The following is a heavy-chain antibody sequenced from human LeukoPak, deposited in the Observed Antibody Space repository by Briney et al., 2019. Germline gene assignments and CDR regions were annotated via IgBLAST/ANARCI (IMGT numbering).Heavy chain of an antibody. CDR3: AKDMRYSGKRDAFDI. CDR1: GFTFSSHA. V-gene: IGHV3-21*04. D-gene: IGHD1-26*01. J-gene: IGHJ3*02. CDR2: ISSSSSYI. Sequence: GGSLRLSCAASGFTFSSHAMSWVRQAPGRGLEWVSSISSSSSYIYYADSVKGRFTISRDNAKNSLYLQMNSLRAEDTALYYCAKDMRYSGKRDAFDIWGQGTMVTVSS.